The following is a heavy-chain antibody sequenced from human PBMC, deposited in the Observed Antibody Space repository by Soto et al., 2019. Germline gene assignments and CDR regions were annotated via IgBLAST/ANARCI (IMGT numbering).Heavy chain of an antibody. CDR1: GFTFSSYA. Sequence: EVQLLGSGGGLVQPGGSLRLSCAGSGFTFSSYALNWVRQAPGKGLEWVSGINNSGGRTYYADSVKGRFTISRDNSKNTLYLQMNSLRAEDTAVYYCAKDRLPFIGEFDPWGQGTLFTVSS. D-gene: IGHD3-10*01. CDR2: INNSGGRT. J-gene: IGHJ5*02. V-gene: IGHV3-23*01. CDR3: AKDRLPFIGEFDP.